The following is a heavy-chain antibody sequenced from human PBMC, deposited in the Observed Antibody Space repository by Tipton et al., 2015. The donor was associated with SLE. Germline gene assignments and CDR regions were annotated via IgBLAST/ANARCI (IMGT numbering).Heavy chain of an antibody. CDR1: GVTVSTNY. V-gene: IGHV3-53*01. Sequence: SLRLSCAASGVTVSTNYMSWVRQPPGKGLEWVAVIFSDGGGRVAHYADSVTGRFTVSRGHSENTVFLQMEDLRAEDTAVYYCAVTHSGGLPFWGQGTLVTVSS. CDR2: IFSDGGGRVA. D-gene: IGHD1-26*01. CDR3: AVTHSGGLPF. J-gene: IGHJ4*02.